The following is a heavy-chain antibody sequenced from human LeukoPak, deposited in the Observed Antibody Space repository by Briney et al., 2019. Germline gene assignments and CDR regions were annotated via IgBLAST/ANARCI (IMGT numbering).Heavy chain of an antibody. Sequence: PGRSLRLSCSASGFTFDDYAMHWVRQAPGKGLEWVSGISWNSGSIGYADSVKGRFTISRDNAKNSLYLQMNSLRAEDTAVYYCASGEGISWVTQGSFDYWGQGTLVTVSS. V-gene: IGHV3-9*01. D-gene: IGHD1-26*01. CDR3: ASGEGISWVTQGSFDY. J-gene: IGHJ4*02. CDR1: GFTFDDYA. CDR2: ISWNSGSI.